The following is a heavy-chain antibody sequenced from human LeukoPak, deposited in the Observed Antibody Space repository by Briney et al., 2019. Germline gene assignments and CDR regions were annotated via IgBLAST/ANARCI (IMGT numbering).Heavy chain of an antibody. V-gene: IGHV4-39*07. J-gene: IGHJ6*03. CDR3: ARDRALGYYYYYMDV. CDR2: IYYSGST. CDR1: GGSISSSSYY. Sequence: SETLSLTCTVSGGSISSSSYYWGWIRQPPGKGLEWIGSIYYSGSTNYNPSLKSRVTISVDTSKNQFSLKLSSVTAADTAVYYCARDRALGYYYYYMDVWGKGTTVTVSS. D-gene: IGHD3-16*01.